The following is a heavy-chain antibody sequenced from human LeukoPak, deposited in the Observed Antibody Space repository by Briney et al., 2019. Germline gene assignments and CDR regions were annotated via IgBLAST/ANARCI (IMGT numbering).Heavy chain of an antibody. D-gene: IGHD1-26*01. CDR3: ARPSGTYNRFDY. V-gene: IGHV5-51*01. CDR1: GYSFTSSW. CDR2: IYPVDSDT. J-gene: IGHJ4*02. Sequence: ESLKISCQGSGYSFTSSWIGWVRQMPGKGLEWMGIIYPVDSDTKYSPSFQGQVNISADKSISTAFLQWSSLKASDTAMYYCARPSGTYNRFDYWGQGTLVTVSS.